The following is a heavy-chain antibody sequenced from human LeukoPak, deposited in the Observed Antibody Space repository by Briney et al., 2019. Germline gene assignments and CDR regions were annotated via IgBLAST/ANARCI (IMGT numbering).Heavy chain of an antibody. CDR2: IYYSGST. J-gene: IGHJ4*02. V-gene: IGHV4-39*01. Sequence: MASETLSLTCTVSGGSISSSSYYWGWIRQPPGKGLEWIGSIYYSGSTYYNPSLKSRVTISVDTSKNQFSLKLSSVTAADTAVYYCARQFVTPSNYDSSLYEDYWGQGTLVTVSS. CDR1: GGSISSSSYY. CDR3: ARQFVTPSNYDSSLYEDY. D-gene: IGHD3-22*01.